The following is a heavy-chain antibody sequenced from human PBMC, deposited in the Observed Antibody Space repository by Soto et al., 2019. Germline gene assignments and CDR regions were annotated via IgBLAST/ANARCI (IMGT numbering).Heavy chain of an antibody. Sequence: GESLKISCKGSGYSFTSYWIGWVRQMPGKGLEWMGIIYPGDSDTRYSPSFQGQVTISADKSISTAYLQWSSLKASDTAMYYCARRVVVVVAATSDAFDIWGQGTMVTVSS. V-gene: IGHV5-51*01. J-gene: IGHJ3*02. D-gene: IGHD2-15*01. CDR2: IYPGDSDT. CDR1: GYSFTSYW. CDR3: ARRVVVVVAATSDAFDI.